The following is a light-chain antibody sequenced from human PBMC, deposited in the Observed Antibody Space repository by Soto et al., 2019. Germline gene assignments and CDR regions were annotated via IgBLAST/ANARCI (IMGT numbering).Light chain of an antibody. J-gene: IGKJ1*01. CDR3: QQYNNWPPT. CDR2: GAS. CDR1: QSVSTN. Sequence: EIVMTQSPATLSVSPGKRATLSCRASQSVSTNLAWYQQKPGQAPRLLIYGASTRATGIPARFSGSGSGTEFTLTISSLQSEDFAVYYCQQYNNWPPTFGQGTKVEIK. V-gene: IGKV3-15*01.